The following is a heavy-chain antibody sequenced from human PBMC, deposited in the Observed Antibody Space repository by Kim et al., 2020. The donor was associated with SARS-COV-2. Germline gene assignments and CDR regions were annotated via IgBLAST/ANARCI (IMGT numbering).Heavy chain of an antibody. CDR2: IWYDGSNK. D-gene: IGHD2-21*02. Sequence: GGSLRLSCAASGFTFSSYGMHWVRQAPGKGLEWVAVIWYDGSNKYYADSVKGRFTISRDNSKNTLYLQMNSLRAEDTAVYYCARDPYGAYCGGDCYTPGDYYYYYGMDVWGQGTTVTVSS. J-gene: IGHJ6*02. CDR1: GFTFSSYG. V-gene: IGHV3-33*01. CDR3: ARDPYGAYCGGDCYTPGDYYYYYGMDV.